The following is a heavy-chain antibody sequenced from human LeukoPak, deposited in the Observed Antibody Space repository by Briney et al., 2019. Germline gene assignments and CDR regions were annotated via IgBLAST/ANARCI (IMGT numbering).Heavy chain of an antibody. Sequence: GSLRLSCAASGFTFSSYAMHWVRRAPGKGLEWVAVISYDGSNKYYADSVKGRFTISRDNSKNTLYLQMNSLRAEDTAVYYCARDRFTMIGGGYYFDYWGQGTLVTVSS. CDR1: GFTFSSYA. D-gene: IGHD3-22*01. CDR3: ARDRFTMIGGGYYFDY. CDR2: ISYDGSNK. J-gene: IGHJ4*02. V-gene: IGHV3-30-3*01.